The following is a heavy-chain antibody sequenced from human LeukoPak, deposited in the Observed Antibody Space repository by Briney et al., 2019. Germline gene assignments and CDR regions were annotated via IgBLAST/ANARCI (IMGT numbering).Heavy chain of an antibody. V-gene: IGHV3-74*01. CDR2: ISDDGGHT. J-gene: IGHJ4*02. CDR1: GFTFSSYW. D-gene: IGHD5-24*01. Sequence: PGGTLRLSCAASGFTFSSYWMHWVRQAPGKGLVWVSRISDDGGHTFHADCVKGRFAMSRDNSKNTLYLQMNSLRAEDTGVYYCARVTGGYNLVDYWGQGTLVTVSS. CDR3: ARVTGGYNLVDY.